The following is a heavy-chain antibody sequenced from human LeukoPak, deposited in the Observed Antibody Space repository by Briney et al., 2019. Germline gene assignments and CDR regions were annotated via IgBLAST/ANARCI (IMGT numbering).Heavy chain of an antibody. CDR2: IYYSGST. Sequence: SETLSLTFTVSGGSISSSSYYWGWIRQPPGKGLEWIGSIYYSGSTYYNPSLKSRVTISVDTSKNQFSLKLSSVTAADTAVYYCAASFYYDSTFDQWGQGTLVTVSS. V-gene: IGHV4-39*07. CDR1: GGSISSSSYY. J-gene: IGHJ4*02. CDR3: AASFYYDSTFDQ. D-gene: IGHD3-22*01.